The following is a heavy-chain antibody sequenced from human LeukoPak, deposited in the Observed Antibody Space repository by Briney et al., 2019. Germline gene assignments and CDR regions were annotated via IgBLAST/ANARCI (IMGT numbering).Heavy chain of an antibody. J-gene: IGHJ3*02. Sequence: GGSLRLSCAASGFTFSSYGMHWVRQAPGKGLEWVAAIWYDGSNKYYADSVKGRFTISRDNSKNTLYLQMNSLRAEDTAVYYCARDGREQWLVPKDAFDIWGQGTMVTVSS. D-gene: IGHD6-19*01. CDR1: GFTFSSYG. V-gene: IGHV3-33*01. CDR2: IWYDGSNK. CDR3: ARDGREQWLVPKDAFDI.